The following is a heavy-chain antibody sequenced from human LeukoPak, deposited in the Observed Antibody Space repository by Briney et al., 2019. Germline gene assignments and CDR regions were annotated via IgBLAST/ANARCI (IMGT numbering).Heavy chain of an antibody. CDR1: GFTFSSYG. V-gene: IGHV3-23*01. CDR3: AKFTGSGSYYRIYYFDY. Sequence: GGSLRLSCAASGFTFSSYGMSWVRQAPGKGLEWVSAISGSGGSTYYADSVKGRLTISRDNSKNTLYLQMNSLRAEDTAVYYCAKFTGSGSYYRIYYFDYWGQGTLVTVSS. CDR2: ISGSGGST. D-gene: IGHD3-10*01. J-gene: IGHJ4*02.